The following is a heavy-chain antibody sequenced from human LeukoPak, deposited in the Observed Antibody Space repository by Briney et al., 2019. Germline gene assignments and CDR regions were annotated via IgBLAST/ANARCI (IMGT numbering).Heavy chain of an antibody. CDR1: GFTFSSYS. D-gene: IGHD3-9*01. V-gene: IGHV3-7*01. CDR3: ARDVPTGYYPRLTYYFDY. Sequence: GGSLRLSCAASGFTFSSYSMNWVRQAPGKGLEWVANIKQDGSEKYYVDSVKGRFTISRDNAKNSLYLQMNSLRAEDTAVYYCARDVPTGYYPRLTYYFDYWGQGTLVTVSS. J-gene: IGHJ4*02. CDR2: IKQDGSEK.